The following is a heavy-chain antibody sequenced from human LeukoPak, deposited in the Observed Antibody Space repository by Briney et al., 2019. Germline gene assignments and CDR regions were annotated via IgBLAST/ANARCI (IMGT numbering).Heavy chain of an antibody. CDR3: ARARITMVRGANSVMTNFDY. Sequence: PSETLSLTCTVSGGSLDNYYWTWIRQPPGKGLEWIGYIYYSGSTNYNPSLRSRVTISLDTSKNQFSLKLTSLTAADTAVYYCARARITMVRGANSVMTNFDYWGQGTLVTVSS. V-gene: IGHV4-59*01. CDR2: IYYSGST. CDR1: GGSLDNYY. D-gene: IGHD3-10*01. J-gene: IGHJ4*02.